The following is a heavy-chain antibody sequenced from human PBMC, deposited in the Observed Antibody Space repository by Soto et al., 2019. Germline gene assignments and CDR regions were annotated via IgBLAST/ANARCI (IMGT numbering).Heavy chain of an antibody. V-gene: IGHV4-31*03. CDR1: GASISSGGYY. Sequence: PSETLSLTCSVSGASISSGGYYWNWIRQHPGKGLEWIGYIYYSGTTYYNPSLKSRVTISVDTSKNQFSLKLSSVTAADTAVYYCAASCVGCGGFNYYGMEVWGQGTTVTVSS. D-gene: IGHD2-21*01. J-gene: IGHJ6*02. CDR3: AASCVGCGGFNYYGMEV. CDR2: IYYSGTT.